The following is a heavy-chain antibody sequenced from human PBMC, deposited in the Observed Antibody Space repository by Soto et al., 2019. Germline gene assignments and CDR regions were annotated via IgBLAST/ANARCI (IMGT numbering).Heavy chain of an antibody. D-gene: IGHD3-9*01. V-gene: IGHV3-33*01. CDR1: GFDFSSHA. CDR2: IWLGGNNK. J-gene: IGHJ4*02. CDR3: ARSYDKDILTGCYN. Sequence: GGSLRLSCVASGFDFSSHAMHWVRQAPGKGLEWVAGIWLGGNNKIYGDPVKGRFTISRDNSRKMVFLEMNGLRAEDTAVYYCARSYDKDILTGCYNWGQGALVTVSS.